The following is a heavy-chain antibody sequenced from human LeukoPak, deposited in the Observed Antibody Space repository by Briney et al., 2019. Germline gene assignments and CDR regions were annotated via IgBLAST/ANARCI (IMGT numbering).Heavy chain of an antibody. Sequence: PGGSLRPSCAASGFTFSNAWMSWVRQAPGKGLEWVGRIKSKTDGGTTDYAAPVKGRFTISRDDSKNTLYLQMNSLKTEDTAVYYCTTCGGDCFFIDYWGQGTLVTVSS. J-gene: IGHJ4*02. D-gene: IGHD2-21*02. CDR1: GFTFSNAW. CDR2: IKSKTDGGTT. CDR3: TTCGGDCFFIDY. V-gene: IGHV3-15*01.